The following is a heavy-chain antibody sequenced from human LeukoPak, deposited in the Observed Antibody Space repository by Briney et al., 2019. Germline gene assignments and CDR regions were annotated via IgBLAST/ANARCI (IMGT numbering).Heavy chain of an antibody. Sequence: GGSLRLFCAASGFTLSSYAMSWVRQAPGKGLEWVSAISDSGNTYHADSVKGRFTISRDSSKNTLFLQMNRLRPEDAAVYYCAKAPVTTCRGAHCYPFDYWGQGTLVTVSS. D-gene: IGHD2-15*01. CDR3: AKAPVTTCRGAHCYPFDY. V-gene: IGHV3-23*01. CDR1: GFTLSSYA. J-gene: IGHJ4*02. CDR2: ISDSGNT.